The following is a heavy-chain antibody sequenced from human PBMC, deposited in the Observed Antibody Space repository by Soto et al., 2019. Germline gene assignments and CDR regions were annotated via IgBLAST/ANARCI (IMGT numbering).Heavy chain of an antibody. J-gene: IGHJ4*02. CDR3: AREFFGDGYNYFDY. CDR2: IYSGGST. D-gene: IGHD3-3*01. Sequence: WVRQAPGKGLEWVSVIYSGGSTYYADSVKGRFTISRDNSKNTLYLQMNSLRAEDTAVYYCAREFFGDGYNYFDYWGQGTLVTVYS. V-gene: IGHV3-53*01.